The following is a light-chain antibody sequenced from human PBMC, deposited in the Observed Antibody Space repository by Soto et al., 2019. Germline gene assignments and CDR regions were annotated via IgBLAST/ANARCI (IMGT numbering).Light chain of an antibody. J-gene: IGKJ5*01. CDR3: QQYYDIPT. V-gene: IGKV4-1*01. CDR2: WAS. CDR1: QSVLYSTNNKNY. Sequence: DIVMTQSPDSLAVSLGERATINCKSSQSVLYSTNNKNYLAWYQQKAGQPPKLLIYWASTRESGVPDRFSGSGSGTDFTLTISSLQAEDVAVYHCQQYYDIPTFGQGTRLEIK.